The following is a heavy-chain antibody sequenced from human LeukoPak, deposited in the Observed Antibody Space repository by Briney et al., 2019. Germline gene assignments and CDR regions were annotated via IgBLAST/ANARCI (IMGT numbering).Heavy chain of an antibody. CDR2: ISSSSSTI. CDR1: GFTFSSYS. D-gene: IGHD2-2*03. J-gene: IGHJ3*02. CDR3: AREGSGYCSSTSCYGDAFDI. V-gene: IGHV3-48*01. Sequence: PGGSLRLSCAASGFTFSSYSMNWVRQAPGKGLEWVSYISSSSSTIYYADSVKGRFTISRDNAKNSLYLQMNSLRAEDTAVYYCAREGSGYCSSTSCYGDAFDIWGQGTMVTVSS.